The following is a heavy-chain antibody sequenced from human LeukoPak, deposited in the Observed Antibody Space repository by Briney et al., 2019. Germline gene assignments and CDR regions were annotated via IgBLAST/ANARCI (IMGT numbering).Heavy chain of an antibody. V-gene: IGHV4-39*01. CDR2: IYYSGST. CDR1: GGSISSSSYY. D-gene: IGHD3-9*01. CDR3: ARIHEAAYDILTGYYKDCRFDP. Sequence: PSETLSLTCTVSGGSISSSSYYWGWIRQPPGKGLEWIGSIYYSGSTYYNPSLKSRVTISVDTSKNQFSLKLSSVAAADTAVYYCARIHEAAYDILTGYYKDCRFDPWGQGTLVTVSS. J-gene: IGHJ5*02.